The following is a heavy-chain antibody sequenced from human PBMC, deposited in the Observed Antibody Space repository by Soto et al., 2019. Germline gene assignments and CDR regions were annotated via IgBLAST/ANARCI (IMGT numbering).Heavy chain of an antibody. D-gene: IGHD3-16*01. V-gene: IGHV1-3*01. Sequence: QVQLVQSGAEVKKPGASVKVSCKASGYTSTSYAMHWVRQAPGQRLEWMGWINAGNGNTKYSQKFQGRVTITRDTSASTAYMDLSSLRSEDTAVYYCATQMGEGYFDYWGQGTLVTVSS. CDR1: GYTSTSYA. CDR3: ATQMGEGYFDY. CDR2: INAGNGNT. J-gene: IGHJ4*02.